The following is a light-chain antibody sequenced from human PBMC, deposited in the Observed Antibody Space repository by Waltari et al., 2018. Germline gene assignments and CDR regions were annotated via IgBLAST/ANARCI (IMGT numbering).Light chain of an antibody. CDR1: QSVSSN. CDR2: GAS. J-gene: IGKJ2*01. CDR3: QQYNNWPPYT. V-gene: IGKV3-15*01. Sequence: IVMTQSPATLSVSPGERATLSCRASQSVSSNLAWYQQKPGQAPRPLIYGASTRATGIPARLSGSGSGTEFTLTISSLQSEDFAVYYCQQYNNWPPYTFGQGTKLEIK.